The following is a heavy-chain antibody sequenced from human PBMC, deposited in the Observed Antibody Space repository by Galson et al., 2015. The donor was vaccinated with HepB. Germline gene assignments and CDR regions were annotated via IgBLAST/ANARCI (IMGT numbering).Heavy chain of an antibody. CDR3: ARGRITMIVVVMTRDAFDI. V-gene: IGHV4-34*01. CDR2: INHSGIT. CDR1: GGSFSGYY. J-gene: IGHJ3*02. Sequence: ETLSLTCAVYGGSFSGYYWTWIRQPPGKGLEWIGEINHSGITNYNPSLKSRVTISVDTSKNQFSLKLNSVTAADTAVYYCARGRITMIVVVMTRDAFDIWGQGTMVTVSS. D-gene: IGHD3-22*01.